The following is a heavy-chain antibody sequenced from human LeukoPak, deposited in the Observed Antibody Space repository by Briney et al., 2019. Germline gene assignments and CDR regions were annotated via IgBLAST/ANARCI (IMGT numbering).Heavy chain of an antibody. D-gene: IGHD5-18*01. Sequence: PSETLSLTCTVSGGSISSSSYYWGWIRQPPGKGLEWIGSIYYTGSAYYNPFLKSRVTMSVDTSKNQFSLRLSAVTAADTAGYSCARHPERYSYFDYWGQGTLVTVSS. CDR1: GGSISSSSYY. V-gene: IGHV4-39*01. J-gene: IGHJ4*02. CDR2: IYYTGSA. CDR3: ARHPERYSYFDY.